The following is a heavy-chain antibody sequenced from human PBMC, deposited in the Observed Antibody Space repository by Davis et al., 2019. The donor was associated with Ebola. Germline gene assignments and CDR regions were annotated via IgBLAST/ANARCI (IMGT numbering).Heavy chain of an antibody. V-gene: IGHV1-8*01. CDR2: MNPNSGNT. D-gene: IGHD6-6*01. Sequence: ASVKVSCKASGYTFTSYDINWVRQATGQGLEWMGWMNPNSGNTGYAQKFQGRVTMTRNTSISTAYMELSSLRSEDTAVYYCARSGLEYSSSSDGMDVWGQGTTVTVSS. CDR1: GYTFTSYD. CDR3: ARSGLEYSSSSDGMDV. J-gene: IGHJ6*02.